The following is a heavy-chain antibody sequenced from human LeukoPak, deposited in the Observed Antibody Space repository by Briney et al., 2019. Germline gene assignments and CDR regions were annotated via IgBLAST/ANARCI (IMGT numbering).Heavy chain of an antibody. Sequence: PSETLSLTCTVSGGSISSSSYYWGWIRQPPGKGLEWIGSIYHSGSTYYNPSLKSRVTISVDTSKNQFSLKLSSVTAADTAVYYCARSYDSSGYYLNFDYWAREPWSPSPQ. V-gene: IGHV4-39*07. D-gene: IGHD3-22*01. CDR1: GGSISSSSYY. CDR2: IYHSGST. CDR3: ARSYDSSGYYLNFDY. J-gene: IGHJ4*02.